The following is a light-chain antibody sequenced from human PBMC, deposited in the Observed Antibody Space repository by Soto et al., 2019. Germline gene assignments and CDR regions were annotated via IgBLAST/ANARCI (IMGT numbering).Light chain of an antibody. Sequence: EIVLTQSPGTLSLSPGERATLSCRASQSVSSSYLAWYQQKPGQAPRLLIYGASSRATGIPDRFSGSGSGTDFTLIISRLEPEDSAVYYCQRYDTSSWTFGQGTKVEIK. J-gene: IGKJ1*01. CDR2: GAS. V-gene: IGKV3-20*01. CDR3: QRYDTSSWT. CDR1: QSVSSSY.